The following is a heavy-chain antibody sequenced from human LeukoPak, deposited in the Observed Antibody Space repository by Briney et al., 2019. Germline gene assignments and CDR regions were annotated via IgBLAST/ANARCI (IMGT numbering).Heavy chain of an antibody. CDR1: GFSFRDFW. CDR2: INQGGSVK. CDR3: ARFGYSGWNLEY. Sequence: GGSLRLSCAASGFSFRDFWMTWVRQAPGKGLEWVANINQGGSVKYYVDSVKGRFTISRDDAKSSLYVQMNSLRDEDTAVYCCARFGYSGWNLEYWGQGTLVTVSS. D-gene: IGHD5-12*01. J-gene: IGHJ4*02. V-gene: IGHV3-7*01.